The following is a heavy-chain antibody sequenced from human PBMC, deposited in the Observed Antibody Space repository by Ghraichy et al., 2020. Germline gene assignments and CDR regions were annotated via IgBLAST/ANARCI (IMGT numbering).Heavy chain of an antibody. J-gene: IGHJ4*02. V-gene: IGHV4-39*01. CDR3: ARYAIGTMLDN. CDR1: GGSVSNSSDY. Sequence: SQTLSLTCTVSGGSVSNSSDYWGWIRQPPGKGLEWIGNILHGGSTFYNPSLRGRVTISVDTSKNQFSLKLSSVTAADSAMYYCARYAIGTMLDNWGQGTLVTVS. D-gene: IGHD1-1*01. CDR2: ILHGGST.